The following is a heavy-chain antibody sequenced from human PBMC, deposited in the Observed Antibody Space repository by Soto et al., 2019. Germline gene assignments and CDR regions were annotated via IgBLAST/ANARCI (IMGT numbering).Heavy chain of an antibody. CDR3: ARESITMVRAFDY. CDR2: IYYSGST. V-gene: IGHV4-30-4*01. Sequence: SETLSLTCTVSGGSISSGDYYWSWIRQPPGKGLEWIWYIYYSGSTYYNPSLKSRVTISVDTSKNQFSLKLSSVTAADTAVYYCARESITMVRAFDYWGQGTLVTVSS. D-gene: IGHD3-10*01. J-gene: IGHJ4*02. CDR1: GGSISSGDYY.